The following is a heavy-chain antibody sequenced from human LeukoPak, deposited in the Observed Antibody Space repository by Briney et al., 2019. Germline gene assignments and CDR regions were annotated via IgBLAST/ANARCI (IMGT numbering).Heavy chain of an antibody. CDR3: ASGGYGDYVLNY. V-gene: IGHV3-53*01. D-gene: IGHD4-17*01. J-gene: IGHJ4*02. CDR2: IYSAGNT. Sequence: GGSLRLSCAASGFTVSSIYMSWVRQAPGKGLEWVSVIYSAGNTYYTDSVKGRFTIFRDYSKNMLYLQMNSLRADDTAVYYCASGGYGDYVLNYWGQGTLVTVSS. CDR1: GFTVSSIY.